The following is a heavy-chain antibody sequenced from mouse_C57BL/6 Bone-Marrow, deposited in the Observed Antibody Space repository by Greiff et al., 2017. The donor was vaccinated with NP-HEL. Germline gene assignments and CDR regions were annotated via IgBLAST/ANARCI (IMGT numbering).Heavy chain of an antibody. CDR1: GYTFTSYN. CDR3: ARGNNYGRNWYFDY. V-gene: IGHV1-12*01. J-gene: IGHJ2*01. CDR2: IYPGNGDT. Sequence: QVQLKESGAELVRPGASVKMSCKASGYTFTSYNMHWVKQTPRQGLEWIGAIYPGNGDTSYNQKFKGKATLTVDKSSSTAYMQLSSLTSEDSAVYFCARGNNYGRNWYFDYWGQGTTLTVSS. D-gene: IGHD1-1*01.